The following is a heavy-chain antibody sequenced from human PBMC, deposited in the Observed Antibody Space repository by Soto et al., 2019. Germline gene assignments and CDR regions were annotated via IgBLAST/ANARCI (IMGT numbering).Heavy chain of an antibody. CDR3: ARDSGGDEDFDY. Sequence: EVQLVETGGGLVQPGGSLRLSCAASGFTVSSNYMSWVRQAPGKGLEWVSVIYSGGSTYYADSVKGRFTISRDNSKNTLYLQMNSLRAEDTAVYYCARDSGGDEDFDYWGQGTLVTVSS. J-gene: IGHJ4*02. CDR1: GFTVSSNY. CDR2: IYSGGST. V-gene: IGHV3-66*01. D-gene: IGHD3-16*01.